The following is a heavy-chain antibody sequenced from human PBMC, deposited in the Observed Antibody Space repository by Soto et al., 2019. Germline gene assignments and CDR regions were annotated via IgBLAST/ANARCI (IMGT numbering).Heavy chain of an antibody. D-gene: IGHD2-2*01. CDR1: GYIFTNFW. V-gene: IGHV5-51*01. Sequence: GESLKISCKGSGYIFTNFWIAWVRQMPGKALEWMGMIYPGDSDTKYSPSFQGQVTISADKFSNTAYLQCTSLQAPDPAMYYCASLSRLTSQRAFDSRGQGTLVPVSS. J-gene: IGHJ4*02. CDR3: ASLSRLTSQRAFDS. CDR2: IYPGDSDT.